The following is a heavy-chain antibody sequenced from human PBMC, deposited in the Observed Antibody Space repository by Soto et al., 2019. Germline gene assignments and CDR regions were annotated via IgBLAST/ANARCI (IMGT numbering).Heavy chain of an antibody. CDR2: ITASSAYI. D-gene: IGHD2-21*01. CDR1: GFTFNTYD. J-gene: IGHJ5*02. Sequence: EVQLVESGGGLVKPGGFLRLSCAASGFTFNTYDMNWVRQAPGKGLEWVSSITASSAYIYYADSGRGRITISRDNAKNSRFLQMHSLRAEDTAVYYCVRSGTARLLRHSWFDTWGQGTLVTVSS. CDR3: VRSGTARLLRHSWFDT. V-gene: IGHV3-21*01.